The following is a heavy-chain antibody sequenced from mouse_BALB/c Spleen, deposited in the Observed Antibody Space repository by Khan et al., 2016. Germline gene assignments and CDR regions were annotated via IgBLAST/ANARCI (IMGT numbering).Heavy chain of an antibody. Sequence: QVRLQQSGAELVKPGASVKLSCKASGYTFTSYYMYWVKQRPGQGLEWIGEINPSNGDTNFNERFKSKATLTVDKSSSTTYMQFSSLTSEDSAVYYCTSAGYDYPFAYWGQGTLVTVSA. CDR2: INPSNGDT. CDR3: TSAGYDYPFAY. D-gene: IGHD2-4*01. V-gene: IGHV1S81*02. CDR1: GYTFTSYY. J-gene: IGHJ3*01.